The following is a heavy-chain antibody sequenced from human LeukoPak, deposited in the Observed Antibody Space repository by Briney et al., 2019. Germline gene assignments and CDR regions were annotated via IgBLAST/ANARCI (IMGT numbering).Heavy chain of an antibody. V-gene: IGHV5-51*01. J-gene: IGHJ4*02. CDR1: GYSFTSYC. CDR2: IYPGDSDT. Sequence: GASLKISYKGSGYSFTSYCIGWVRQMPGKGLEWMGIIYPGDSDTRDSPSFQGQVNIPAHKSISTAYLQWSSLKASDTAMYYCARLEGGSVDYWGQGTLVTVSS. CDR3: ARLEGGSVDY. D-gene: IGHD3-3*01.